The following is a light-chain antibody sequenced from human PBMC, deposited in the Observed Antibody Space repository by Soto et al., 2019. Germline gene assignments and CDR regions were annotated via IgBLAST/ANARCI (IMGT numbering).Light chain of an antibody. CDR3: QQYNNWPRT. V-gene: IGKV3-15*01. CDR1: QSVSTY. Sequence: EVVMTQSPATLFVSPGASATLSCRASQSVSTYLAGCQQTPGQVPRVLIYGASTRATEIPARFSARGSGTEFTLTIDSLQSEDFAVYYCQQYNNWPRTVGQGTKVDSK. CDR2: GAS. J-gene: IGKJ1*01.